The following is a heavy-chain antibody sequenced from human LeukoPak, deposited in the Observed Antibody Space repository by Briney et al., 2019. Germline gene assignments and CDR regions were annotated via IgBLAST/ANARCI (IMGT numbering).Heavy chain of an antibody. V-gene: IGHV3-23*01. CDR1: GFAFSTYG. J-gene: IGHJ4*02. CDR2: ITGSGGSS. Sequence: PGGSLRLSCAASGFAFSTYGMTWVREAPGKGLEWLSTITGSGGSSFPADSVKGRFTISRDNSKNTLYLQMDSLRAEDTALYYCAKRGPSGTYFFDYWGQGTLVTVSS. CDR3: AKRGPSGTYFFDY. D-gene: IGHD1-26*01.